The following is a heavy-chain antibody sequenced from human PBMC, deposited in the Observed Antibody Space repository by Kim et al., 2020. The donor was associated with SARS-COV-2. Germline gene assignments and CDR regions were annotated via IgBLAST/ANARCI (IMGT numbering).Heavy chain of an antibody. J-gene: IGHJ5*02. CDR3: ARETIAVAGRGWFDP. CDR2: INPSGGST. V-gene: IGHV1-46*01. CDR1: GYTFTSYY. Sequence: ASVKVSCKASGYTFTSYYMHWVRQAPGQGLEWMGIINPSGGSTSYAQKFQGRVTMTRDTSTSTVYMELSSLRSEDTAVYYCARETIAVAGRGWFDPWGQGTLVTVSS. D-gene: IGHD6-19*01.